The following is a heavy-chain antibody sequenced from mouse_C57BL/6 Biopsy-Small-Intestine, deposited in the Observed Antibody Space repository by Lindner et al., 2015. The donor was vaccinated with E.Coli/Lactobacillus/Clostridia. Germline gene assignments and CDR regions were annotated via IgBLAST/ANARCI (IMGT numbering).Heavy chain of an antibody. J-gene: IGHJ3*01. V-gene: IGHV1-15*01. CDR3: TRYDYDEGAWFAY. Sequence: VQLQESGAELVRPGASVTLSCKASGYTFTDYEIHWVKQTPVHGLEWIGAVHPETGGTAYSQRFKGTAIVNADKSSRTAYMELPSLTSEDSAVYYCTRYDYDEGAWFAYWGQGTLVTVSA. CDR1: GYTFTDYE. D-gene: IGHD2-4*01. CDR2: VHPETGGT.